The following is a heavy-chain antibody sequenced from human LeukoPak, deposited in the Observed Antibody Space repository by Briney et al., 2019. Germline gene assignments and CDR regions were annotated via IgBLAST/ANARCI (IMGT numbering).Heavy chain of an antibody. D-gene: IGHD6-13*01. CDR3: AKEPPSSSWYEGPWFDP. CDR1: GLTYSSYA. CDR2: ISGSGGST. Sequence: GGSLRLSCAASGLTYSSYAMSWVRQAPGKGLEWVSAISGSGGSTYYADSVKGRFTISRDNSKNTLYLQMNILRAEDTAVYYCAKEPPSSSWYEGPWFDPWGQGTLVTVSS. J-gene: IGHJ5*02. V-gene: IGHV3-23*01.